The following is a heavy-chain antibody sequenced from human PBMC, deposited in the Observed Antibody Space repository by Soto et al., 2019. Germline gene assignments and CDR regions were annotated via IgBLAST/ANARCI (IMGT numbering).Heavy chain of an antibody. Sequence: GGSLRLSCAASGFTFSSYGMHWVRQAPGKGLEWVAVISYDGSNKYYADSVKGRFTISRDNSKNTLYLQMNSLRAEDTAVYYCAKEHYYDSSGYSCYFDYWGQRTLVTVSS. CDR3: AKEHYYDSSGYSCYFDY. D-gene: IGHD3-22*01. J-gene: IGHJ4*02. V-gene: IGHV3-30*18. CDR1: GFTFSSYG. CDR2: ISYDGSNK.